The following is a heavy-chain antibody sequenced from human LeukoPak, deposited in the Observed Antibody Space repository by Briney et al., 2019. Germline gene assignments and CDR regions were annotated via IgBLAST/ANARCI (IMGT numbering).Heavy chain of an antibody. CDR1: GFXVSSNY. CDR2: IYSGGST. J-gene: IGHJ3*02. Sequence: GGSLRLSCAASGFXVSSNYMNWVRQAPGKGLEWVSVIYSGGSTFYADSVEGRFTISRDNSNNTLYLQMNSLRAEDTAMYYCAREYYDNSGGEDAFDIWGPGTMVTVSS. V-gene: IGHV3-53*01. D-gene: IGHD3-22*01. CDR3: AREYYDNSGGEDAFDI.